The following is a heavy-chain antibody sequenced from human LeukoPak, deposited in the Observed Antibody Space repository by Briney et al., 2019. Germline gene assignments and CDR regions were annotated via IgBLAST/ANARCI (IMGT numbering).Heavy chain of an antibody. J-gene: IGHJ6*03. CDR2: IYYSGST. CDR1: GVSISSSNSY. D-gene: IGHD3-22*01. CDR3: ARGSYYDSSGYYFYYYYYMDV. V-gene: IGHV4-39*07. Sequence: PSETLSLTCTVSGVSISSSNSYWGWIRQPPGKGLEWIGSIYYSGSTYYNPSLKSRVTISVDTSKNQFSLKLSSVTAADTAVYYCARGSYYDSSGYYFYYYYYMDVWGKGTTVTVSS.